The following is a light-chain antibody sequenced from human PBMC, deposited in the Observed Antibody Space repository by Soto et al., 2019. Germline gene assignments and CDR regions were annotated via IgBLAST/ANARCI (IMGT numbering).Light chain of an antibody. CDR1: SSDVGGYNY. CDR3: TSYAGSNNYV. CDR2: EVS. Sequence: LTQVPSASGSPAQSVTISCTGTSSDVGGYNYVSWYQQHPGKAPKLMIYEVSKRPSGVPDRFSGSKSGNTASLTVSGLQAEDEADYYCTSYAGSNNYVLGTGTKVTVL. J-gene: IGLJ1*01. V-gene: IGLV2-8*01.